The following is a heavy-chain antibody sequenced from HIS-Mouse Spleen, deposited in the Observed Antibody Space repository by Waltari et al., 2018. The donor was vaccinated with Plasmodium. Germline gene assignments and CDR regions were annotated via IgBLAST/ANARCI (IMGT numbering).Heavy chain of an antibody. V-gene: IGHV3-21*01. CDR3: ARESSSSWYFDY. Sequence: EVQLVESGGGRVKPGGSLRRSGAASGFTFSSYSMNWVRQAPGRGLGWVSSISSISRYISYADAVKGRFTISRDNAKNSLYLQMNSLRAEDTAVYYCARESSSSWYFDYWGQGTLVTVSS. D-gene: IGHD6-13*01. J-gene: IGHJ4*02. CDR2: ISSISRYI. CDR1: GFTFSSYS.